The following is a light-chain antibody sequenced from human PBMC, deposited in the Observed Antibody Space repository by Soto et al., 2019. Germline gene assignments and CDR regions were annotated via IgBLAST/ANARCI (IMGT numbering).Light chain of an antibody. Sequence: QSALTQPASVSGSPGQSITISCTGTSSDVGAYNLVSWYQHHPGRAPKLFIFDVSDRPSGVSNRFSGSKSGNTASLTISGLQAEDEAFYYCSSYTSTTTLVFGGGTKVTVL. CDR3: SSYTSTTTLV. V-gene: IGLV2-14*02. J-gene: IGLJ3*02. CDR2: DVS. CDR1: SSDVGAYNL.